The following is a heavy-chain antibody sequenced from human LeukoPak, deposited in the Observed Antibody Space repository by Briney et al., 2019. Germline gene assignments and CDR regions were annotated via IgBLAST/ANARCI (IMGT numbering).Heavy chain of an antibody. Sequence: ETLSLTCAVSGGSIRNSSFYWGWIRQPPGKGLEWVANINPHGSARGYVGSVKGRFTVSRDNAKHSLYLQMNSLRAEDTALYYCARVSYRQDGMDVWGQGATVIVSS. J-gene: IGHJ6*02. D-gene: IGHD5-12*01. CDR1: GGSIRNSSFY. CDR3: ARVSYRQDGMDV. V-gene: IGHV3-7*03. CDR2: INPHGSAR.